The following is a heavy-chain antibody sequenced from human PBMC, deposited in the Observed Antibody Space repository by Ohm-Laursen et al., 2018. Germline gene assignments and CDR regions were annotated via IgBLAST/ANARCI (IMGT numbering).Heavy chain of an antibody. CDR2: IKGDGSET. Sequence: SLRLSCSASGFTFSSDWMHWVRQAPGEGLVWVSRIKGDGSETNYADSVKGRFTIFRDNAKNTLYLQMNSLRGDDTAVYYCARAQRLVASANDYWGQGTLVTVSS. CDR1: GFTFSSDW. J-gene: IGHJ4*02. V-gene: IGHV3-74*01. CDR3: ARAQRLVASANDY. D-gene: IGHD5-12*01.